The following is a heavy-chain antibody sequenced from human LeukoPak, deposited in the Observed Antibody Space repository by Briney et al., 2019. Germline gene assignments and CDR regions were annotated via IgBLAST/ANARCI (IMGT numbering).Heavy chain of an antibody. CDR2: ISAYNGNT. Sequence: ASVKVSCKASNYTFISYGISWVRQAPGQGLEWMGWISAYNGNTNYAQKVQGRVTMTTDTSTSTAYMELRSLRSDVTAVYYCARDKYRSGWFRGFDYWGQGTLVTVSS. V-gene: IGHV1-18*04. D-gene: IGHD6-19*01. CDR3: ARDKYRSGWFRGFDY. J-gene: IGHJ4*02. CDR1: NYTFISYG.